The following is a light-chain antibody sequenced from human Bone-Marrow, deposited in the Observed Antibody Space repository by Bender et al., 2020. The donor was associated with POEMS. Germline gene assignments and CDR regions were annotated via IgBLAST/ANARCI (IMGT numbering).Light chain of an antibody. CDR3: SSYAGSNNLV. CDR1: SSDVGGYGY. CDR2: EVT. J-gene: IGLJ3*02. V-gene: IGLV2-8*01. Sequence: QSALTQPASVSESPGQSITISCTGTSSDVGGYGYVSWYQQYPGKAPTLMIYEVTKRPSGVPDRFSGAKSGNTASLTVSGLQAEDEADYYCSSYAGSNNLVFGGGTKLTVL.